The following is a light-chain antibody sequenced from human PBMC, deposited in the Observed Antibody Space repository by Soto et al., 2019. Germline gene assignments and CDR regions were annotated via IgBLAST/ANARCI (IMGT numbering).Light chain of an antibody. Sequence: EIVMTQSPATLSVSPGDRATLSCRASQGVSSNLAWYQQKPGQAPRLVIYGASTRATAIPARFSGSGSGTEFTLTISSLQSEDFAVYYCQQYADWPPLTFGGGTKVEIK. J-gene: IGKJ4*01. CDR3: QQYADWPPLT. V-gene: IGKV3-15*01. CDR2: GAS. CDR1: QGVSSN.